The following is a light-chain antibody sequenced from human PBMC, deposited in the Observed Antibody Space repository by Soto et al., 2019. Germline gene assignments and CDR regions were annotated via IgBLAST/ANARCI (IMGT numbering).Light chain of an antibody. CDR3: QQYGSSLLT. V-gene: IGKV3-20*01. CDR1: QSVRSSY. Sequence: EIVLTQSTGTLSLSPGERATLSCRASQSVRSSYLAWYQQKPGQAPRLLIYGASSRATGIPDRFSGSGSGTDFTLTISRLEPEDFAVYYCQQYGSSLLTFGPGTKVDIK. J-gene: IGKJ3*01. CDR2: GAS.